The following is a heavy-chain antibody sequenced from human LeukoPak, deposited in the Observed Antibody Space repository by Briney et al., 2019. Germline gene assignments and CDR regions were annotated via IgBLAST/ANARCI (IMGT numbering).Heavy chain of an antibody. CDR1: GGSISSYY. V-gene: IGHV4-59*08. CDR3: ARIAVNQPDSSGYYDDY. J-gene: IGHJ4*02. D-gene: IGHD3-22*01. Sequence: SETLSLTCTVSGGSISSYYWSWIRQPPGKGLEWGGNIYYSGSINYNPSLKGQVTISVDTSKNQCSLKLSSVNAADTAVYYCARIAVNQPDSSGYYDDYWGQGTVVTVSS. CDR2: IYYSGSI.